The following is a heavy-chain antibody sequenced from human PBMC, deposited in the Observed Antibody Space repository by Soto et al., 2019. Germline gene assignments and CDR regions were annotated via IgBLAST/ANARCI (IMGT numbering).Heavy chain of an antibody. V-gene: IGHV1-69*01. Sequence: QVQLVQSGAEVKKPGSSVKVSCKASGGTFSSYAISWVRQAPGQGLEWMGGIIPIFGTANYAQKFQGRVTIAGDESTSTAYMELSSLRSEDTAVYYCARVIVATTKGYYYYGMDVWGQGTTVTVSS. CDR3: ARVIVATTKGYYYYGMDV. J-gene: IGHJ6*02. CDR2: IIPIFGTA. CDR1: GGTFSSYA. D-gene: IGHD5-12*01.